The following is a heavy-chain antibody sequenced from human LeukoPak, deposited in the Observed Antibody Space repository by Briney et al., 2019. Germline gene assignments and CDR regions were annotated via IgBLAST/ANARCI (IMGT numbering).Heavy chain of an antibody. Sequence: GGSLRLSCAASGFTFGDYAMSWVRQAPGKGLEWVGFIRTEDYDGATDYGASEKGRFTISRDDSKNIAYLQMNSLNTEDTGIYFCTRIFGYYYFYMDVWGKGTTVIVSS. CDR3: TRIFGYYYFYMDV. D-gene: IGHD3-16*01. J-gene: IGHJ6*03. CDR2: IRTEDYDGAT. V-gene: IGHV3-49*04. CDR1: GFTFGDYA.